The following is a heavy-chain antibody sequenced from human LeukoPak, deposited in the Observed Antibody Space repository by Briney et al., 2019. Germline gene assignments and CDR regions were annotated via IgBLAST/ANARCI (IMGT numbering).Heavy chain of an antibody. J-gene: IGHJ1*01. D-gene: IGHD6-6*01. CDR3: ARDVGSSSSPEYFQH. CDR2: IIPILGIA. V-gene: IGHV1-69*04. Sequence: SVKVSCKASGGTFSSYAISWVRQAPGQGLEWMGRIIPILGIANYAQKFQGRVTITADKSTSTAYMELSSLRSEDTAVYYCARDVGSSSSPEYFQHWGQGTLVTVSS. CDR1: GGTFSSYA.